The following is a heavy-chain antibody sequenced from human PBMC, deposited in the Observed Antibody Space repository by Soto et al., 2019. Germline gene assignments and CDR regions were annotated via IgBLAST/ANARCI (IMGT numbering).Heavy chain of an antibody. CDR1: GFTSTSSA. CDR2: IVVGSGNT. J-gene: IGHJ4*02. Sequence: GASVKVSCKASGFTSTSSAVQWVRQARGQRLEWIGWIVVGSGNTNYAQKCQERVTITRDMSTSTSYMELSSLRSEDTAVYYCAATEAEGITGTTGGDYWGQGTLVTVS. V-gene: IGHV1-58*01. CDR3: AATEAEGITGTTGGDY. D-gene: IGHD1-7*01.